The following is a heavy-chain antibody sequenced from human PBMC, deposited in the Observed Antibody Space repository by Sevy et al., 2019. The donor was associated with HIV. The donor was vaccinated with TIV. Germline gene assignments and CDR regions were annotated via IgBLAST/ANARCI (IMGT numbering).Heavy chain of an antibody. CDR1: GASITISTW. J-gene: IGHJ3*02. CDR3: VRAKVCSVLGDALDI. Sequence: SESLSLTCAVSGASITISTWWGWVRQPPGKGLEWIGEIHHTGSTNSNPSLKTRATLSVDKSKNQFSLNLNSVTAADTAVYYCVRAKVCSVLGDALDIWGQGTPVTVSS. CDR2: IHHTGST. D-gene: IGHD6-25*01. V-gene: IGHV4-4*02.